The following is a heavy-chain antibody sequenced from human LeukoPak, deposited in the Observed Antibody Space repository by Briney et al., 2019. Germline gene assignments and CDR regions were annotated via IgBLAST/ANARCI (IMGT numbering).Heavy chain of an antibody. Sequence: LETLSLTCAVYGGSLSGYYWSWVRQPPGKGLEWIGEVNPSGSTKYNPSLKSRVTISVDTPKNQFFLKLNSVTAADTAVYYCARAWGYWGQGTLVTVSS. V-gene: IGHV4-34*01. CDR2: VNPSGST. CDR1: GGSLSGYY. CDR3: ARAWGY. D-gene: IGHD1-26*01. J-gene: IGHJ4*02.